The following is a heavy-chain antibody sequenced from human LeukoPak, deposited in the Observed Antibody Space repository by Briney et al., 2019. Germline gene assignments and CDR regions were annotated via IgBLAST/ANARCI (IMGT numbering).Heavy chain of an antibody. D-gene: IGHD1-26*01. V-gene: IGHV3-48*01. CDR3: ARASGTYSGSY. CDR1: GFTFSSYS. CDR2: ISSSSSTI. J-gene: IGHJ4*02. Sequence: GGSLRLSCAASGFTFSSYSMNWVRQAPGKGLEWVSYISSSSSTIDYADSVKGRFTISRDNAKNSLYLQMNSLRAEDTAVYYCARASGTYSGSYWGQGPLVTVSS.